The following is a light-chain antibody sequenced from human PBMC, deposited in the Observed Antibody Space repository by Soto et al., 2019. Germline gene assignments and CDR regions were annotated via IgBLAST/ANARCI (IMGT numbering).Light chain of an antibody. V-gene: IGKV3-20*01. Sequence: EIVLTHSPGTLSLSPWEIATLSCRASQSVSTTYLAWYQQKPGQAPRVLIYGASTRATGIPDRFSGSGSGTDFTLTISRLEPEDFAVYYCQQYGSSPPLTFGGGTKVDIK. J-gene: IGKJ4*01. CDR2: GAS. CDR3: QQYGSSPPLT. CDR1: QSVSTTY.